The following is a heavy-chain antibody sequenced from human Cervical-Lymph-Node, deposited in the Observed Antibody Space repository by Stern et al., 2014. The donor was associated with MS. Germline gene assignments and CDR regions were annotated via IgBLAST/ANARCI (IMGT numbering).Heavy chain of an antibody. CDR3: ARGHIPYAYNYLFDY. D-gene: IGHD5-24*01. J-gene: IGHJ4*02. CDR2: AWYDGSTA. Sequence: QVQLVESGGGVVQPGTSLRLSCAASGFTFSSYGMHWVRQAPGKGLEWVALAWYDGSTAYYTNSVKGRFTISRDNSKNTLSLQMNSLTAEDTAVYYCARGHIPYAYNYLFDYLGQGTLVTVSS. V-gene: IGHV3-33*01. CDR1: GFTFSSYG.